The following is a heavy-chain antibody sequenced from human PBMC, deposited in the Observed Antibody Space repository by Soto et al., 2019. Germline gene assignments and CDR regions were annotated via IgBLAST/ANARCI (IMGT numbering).Heavy chain of an antibody. V-gene: IGHV3-15*07. CDR2: IRSKTDGGTT. CDR3: TTHSSSYFYS. D-gene: IGHD5-18*01. Sequence: EVQLVESGGGLVKPGGSLRLPCAASGFTFGNAWMSWVRQAPGKGLEWVGRIRSKTDGGTTDYAAPVKGRFTVSRDDSENTLYLQLNSLKTDDTAVYYCTTHSSSYFYSWGQGTLVTVSS. CDR1: GFTFGNAW. J-gene: IGHJ4*02.